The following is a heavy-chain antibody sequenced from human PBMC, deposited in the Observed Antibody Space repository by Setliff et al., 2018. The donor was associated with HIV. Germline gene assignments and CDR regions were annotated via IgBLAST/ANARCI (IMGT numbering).Heavy chain of an antibody. CDR2: IIPVFNTS. V-gene: IGHV1-69*13. J-gene: IGHJ5*02. Sequence: ASVKVSCKASGGTFRTFTISWVRQAPGQGLEWMGGIIPVFNTSKYLQKFQGRVTITADESTSTVYMEVGSLMSEDSAVYYCARDRFCSRGRCSEPNWFDPWGQGTLVTVSS. CDR3: ARDRFCSRGRCSEPNWFDP. D-gene: IGHD2-15*01. CDR1: GGTFRTFT.